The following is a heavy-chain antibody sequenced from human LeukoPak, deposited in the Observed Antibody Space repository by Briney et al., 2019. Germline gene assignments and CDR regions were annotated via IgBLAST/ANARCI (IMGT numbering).Heavy chain of an antibody. Sequence: SETLSLTCAVYGGSFSGYYWSWIRQPPGKGLEWIGEINHSGSTNYNPSLKSRVTISVDTSKNQFSLKLSSVTAADTAVYYCARDKVVTPLDYWGQGTLVTVSS. CDR1: GGSFSGYY. V-gene: IGHV4-34*01. D-gene: IGHD4-23*01. CDR3: ARDKVVTPLDY. J-gene: IGHJ4*02. CDR2: INHSGST.